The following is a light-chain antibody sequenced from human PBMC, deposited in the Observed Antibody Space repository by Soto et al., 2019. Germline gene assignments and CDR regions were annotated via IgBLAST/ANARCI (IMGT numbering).Light chain of an antibody. Sequence: QSALTQPASVSGSPGQSITISCTGTSSDVGGYNYVSWYQQHPGKAPKLMIYDVSSRPSEVSNRFSGSKPGNTASLTISGLQAEDDSDYYCSSSAGSSTLYVFGTGTKLTVL. J-gene: IGLJ1*01. V-gene: IGLV2-14*01. CDR2: DVS. CDR1: SSDVGGYNY. CDR3: SSSAGSSTLYV.